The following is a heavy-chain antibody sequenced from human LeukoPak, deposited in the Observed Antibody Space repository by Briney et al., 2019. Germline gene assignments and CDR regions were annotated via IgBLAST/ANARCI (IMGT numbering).Heavy chain of an antibody. J-gene: IGHJ4*02. V-gene: IGHV3-21*01. D-gene: IGHD5-18*01. CDR2: ISSSSSYI. Sequence: GGSLRLSCAASGFTFSSYSMNWVRQAPGKGLEWVSSISSSSSYIYYADSVEGRFTISRDNAKNSLYLQMNSLRAEDTAVYYCARDGNVDTAMVDFDYWGQGTLVTVSS. CDR3: ARDGNVDTAMVDFDY. CDR1: GFTFSSYS.